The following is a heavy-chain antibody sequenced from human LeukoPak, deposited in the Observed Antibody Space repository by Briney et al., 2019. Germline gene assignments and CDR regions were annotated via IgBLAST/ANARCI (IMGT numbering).Heavy chain of an antibody. CDR2: IYTSGST. V-gene: IGHV4-4*07. CDR3: ARGRDCSGGSCYYVDV. D-gene: IGHD2-15*01. J-gene: IGHJ6*03. CDR1: GDSISYYH. Sequence: SETLSLTCSVSGDSISYYHWAWIRQPAGKPLEWLGRIYTSGSTHYNPSVRGRASISVDTSESQFSLKLTSVTAADTAVYYCARGRDCSGGSCYYVDVWGKGTTVTVSS.